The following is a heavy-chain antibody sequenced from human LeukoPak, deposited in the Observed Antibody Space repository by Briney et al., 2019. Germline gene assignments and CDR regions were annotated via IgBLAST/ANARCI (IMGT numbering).Heavy chain of an antibody. J-gene: IGHJ4*02. CDR2: ISYDGSNK. CDR1: GFTFSSYG. V-gene: IGHV3-30*18. CDR3: AKDRGSGSYPGGYFDY. Sequence: PGRSLRLSCAASGFTFSSYGMHWVRQAPGKGLEWVAVISYDGSNKYYADSVKGQFTISRDNSKNTLYLQMNSLRAEDTAVYYCAKDRGSGSYPGGYFDYWGQGTLVAVSS. D-gene: IGHD3-10*01.